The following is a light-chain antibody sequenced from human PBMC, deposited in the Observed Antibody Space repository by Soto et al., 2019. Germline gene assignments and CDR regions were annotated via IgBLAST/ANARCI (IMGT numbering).Light chain of an antibody. Sequence: DIQMTQSPSTLSASVGDRVTITCRASQSISSWLAWYQQKPGKAPKLLNFDASSLESGTPSRFSGRRSGTQFTLTIDGLQPDDFATYFCQQYDNYKPLTFGGGTKVDIK. J-gene: IGKJ4*01. CDR2: DAS. CDR1: QSISSW. V-gene: IGKV1-5*01. CDR3: QQYDNYKPLT.